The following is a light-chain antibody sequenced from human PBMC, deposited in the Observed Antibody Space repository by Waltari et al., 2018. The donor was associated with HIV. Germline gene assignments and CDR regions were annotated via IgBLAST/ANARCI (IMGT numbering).Light chain of an antibody. CDR2: EVT. CDR3: SSYAATTTIL. CDR1: NSDVRAYDY. Sequence: QSVLTQPASVSGSPGQSITISCTGTNSDVRAYDYVSWYQQYPGKAPKLLIYEVTIRSPGISYRFSGSKSGNTASMTISGLQPEDEAHYYCSSYAATTTILFGGGTRLTVL. V-gene: IGLV2-14*01. J-gene: IGLJ3*02.